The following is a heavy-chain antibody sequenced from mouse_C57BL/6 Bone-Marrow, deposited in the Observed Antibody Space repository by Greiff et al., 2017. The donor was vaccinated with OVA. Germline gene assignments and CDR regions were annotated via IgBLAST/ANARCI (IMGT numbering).Heavy chain of an antibody. CDR2: IDPSDSYT. CDR1: GYTFTSYW. D-gene: IGHD1-1*01. V-gene: IGHV1-50*01. CDR3: ARERYYGSYYFDY. Sequence: VQLQQSGAELVKPGASVKLSCKASGYTFTSYWMQWVKQRPGQGLEWIGEIDPSDSYTNYNQKFKGKATLTVDTSSSTAYMQLSSLTSEDSAVYYCARERYYGSYYFDYWGQGTTLTVSS. J-gene: IGHJ2*01.